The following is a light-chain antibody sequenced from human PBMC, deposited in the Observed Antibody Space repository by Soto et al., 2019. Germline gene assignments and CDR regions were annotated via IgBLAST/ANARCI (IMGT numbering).Light chain of an antibody. CDR1: QDITNY. CDR3: HQYWTYPLT. V-gene: IGKV1-16*01. J-gene: IGKJ4*01. Sequence: DIQMTQSPSSLSASVGDRVSITCRASQDITNYLVWYQQKPGKAPKVLVYAASILETGVPSRFSASGSGTDFLLTITGLEPEDVATYFCHQYWTYPLTCGGGTKVEIK. CDR2: AAS.